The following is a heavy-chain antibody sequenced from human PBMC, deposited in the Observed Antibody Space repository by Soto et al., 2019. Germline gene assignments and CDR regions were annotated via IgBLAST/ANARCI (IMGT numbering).Heavy chain of an antibody. J-gene: IGHJ6*02. CDR2: ISGSGGST. V-gene: IGHV3-23*01. CDR1: GFTFSSYA. Sequence: EVQLLESGGGLVQPGGSLRLSCAASGFTFSSYAMSWVRQAPGKGLEWVSAISGSGGSTYYADSVKGRFTISRDNSKNTLYLQMNSLRAEDTAVYYCAKEVSEMVYAISPTTGYGMDVWGQGTTVTVSS. CDR3: AKEVSEMVYAISPTTGYGMDV. D-gene: IGHD2-8*01.